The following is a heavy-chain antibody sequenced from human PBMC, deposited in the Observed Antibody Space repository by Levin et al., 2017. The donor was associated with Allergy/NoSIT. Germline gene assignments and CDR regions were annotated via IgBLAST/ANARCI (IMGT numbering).Heavy chain of an antibody. CDR2: ISYSGST. CDR1: GGSISSSY. V-gene: IGHV4-59*08. Sequence: SQTLSLTCSVSGGSISSSYWSWIRQPPGKGLQWIGSISYSGSTNYNPSLKSRVTISVDTSKNQFSLTLSSVTAADTAVYYCARQSGYCTGGNCYLFWFDTWGQGTLVTVSS. D-gene: IGHD2-15*01. J-gene: IGHJ5*02. CDR3: ARQSGYCTGGNCYLFWFDT.